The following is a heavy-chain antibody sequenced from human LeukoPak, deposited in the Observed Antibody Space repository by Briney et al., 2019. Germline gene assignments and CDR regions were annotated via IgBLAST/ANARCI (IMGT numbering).Heavy chain of an antibody. J-gene: IGHJ4*02. CDR2: INHSGST. D-gene: IGHD5-18*01. CDR3: ARRGYSYGYLWGGFDY. V-gene: IGHV4-34*01. CDR1: GGSFSGYY. Sequence: PSETLSLTCAVYGGSFSGYYWSWIRQPPGKGLEWIGEINHSGSTNYNPSLKSQVTISVDTSKNQFSLKLSSVTAADTAVYYCARRGYSYGYLWGGFDYWGQGTLVTVSS.